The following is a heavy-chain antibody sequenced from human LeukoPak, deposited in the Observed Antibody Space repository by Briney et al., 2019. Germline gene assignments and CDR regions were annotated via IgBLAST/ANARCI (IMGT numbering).Heavy chain of an antibody. V-gene: IGHV4-59*01. J-gene: IGHJ3*02. CDR1: GGSISSYY. CDR3: AKTMIVVGYAFDI. Sequence: SETLSLACTVSGGSISSYYWSWIRQPPGKGLEWIGYIYYSGSTNYNPSLKSRVTISVDTSKNQFSLKLSSVTAADTAVYYCAKTMIVVGYAFDIWGQGTMVTVSS. CDR2: IYYSGST. D-gene: IGHD3-22*01.